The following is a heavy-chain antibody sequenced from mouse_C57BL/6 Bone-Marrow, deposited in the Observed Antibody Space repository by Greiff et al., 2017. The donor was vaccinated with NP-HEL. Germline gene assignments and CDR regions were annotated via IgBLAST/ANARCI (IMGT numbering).Heavy chain of an antibody. CDR3: TFYSPYYFDY. CDR2: IDPENGDT. Sequence: VQLQQSGAELVRPGASVKLSCTASGFNIKDDYMHWVKQRPEQGLEWIGWIDPENGDTEYASKFQGKATITADTSSNTAYLQLSSLTSEDTAVYYCTFYSPYYFDYWGQGTTLTVSS. J-gene: IGHJ2*01. V-gene: IGHV14-4*01. D-gene: IGHD2-12*01. CDR1: GFNIKDDY.